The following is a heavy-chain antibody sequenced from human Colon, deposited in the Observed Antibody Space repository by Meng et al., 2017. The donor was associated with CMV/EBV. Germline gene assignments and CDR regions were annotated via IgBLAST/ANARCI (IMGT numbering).Heavy chain of an antibody. CDR1: GVSISSYY. CDR3: ARNIFRGVPPDY. V-gene: IGHV4-59*01. D-gene: IGHD3-9*01. CDR2: IFYTGST. J-gene: IGHJ4*02. Sequence: SETLSLTCTVSGVSISSYYWNWIRQPPGKGLEWIGYIFYTGSTKYNPSLKSRVTISLDTSKNQFSLRVNSVTAADTAVYYCARNIFRGVPPDYWGQGTLVTVSS.